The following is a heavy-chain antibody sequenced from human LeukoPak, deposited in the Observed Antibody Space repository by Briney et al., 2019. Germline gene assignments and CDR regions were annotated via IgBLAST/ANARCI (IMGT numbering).Heavy chain of an antibody. Sequence: TSETLSLTCTISSGSISRYYWSWIRQPPGKGLEWIGYIYYSGSTNYNPSLKSRVTISVDTSKNQFSLKLSSVTAADTAVYYCARRGSGKYFDQWGQGTLVTVSS. V-gene: IGHV4-59*08. J-gene: IGHJ4*02. CDR2: IYYSGST. D-gene: IGHD3-10*01. CDR1: SGSISRYY. CDR3: ARRGSGKYFDQ.